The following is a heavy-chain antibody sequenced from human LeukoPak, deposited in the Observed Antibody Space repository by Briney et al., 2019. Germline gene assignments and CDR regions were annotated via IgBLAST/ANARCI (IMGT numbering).Heavy chain of an antibody. J-gene: IGHJ6*03. CDR3: ARTGADCSSTSCYTGYYYYYMDV. V-gene: IGHV1-2*02. CDR2: INPNSGGT. D-gene: IGHD2-2*02. CDR1: GYTFTGYY. Sequence: ASVKVSCKASGYTFTGYYMRWVRQAPGQGLEWMGWINPNSGGTNYAQKFQGGVTMTRDTSISTAYMELSRLRSDDTAVYYCARTGADCSSTSCYTGYYYYYMDVWGKGTTVTVSS.